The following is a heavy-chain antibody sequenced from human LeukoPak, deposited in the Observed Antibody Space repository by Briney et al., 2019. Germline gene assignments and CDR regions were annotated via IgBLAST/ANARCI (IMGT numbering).Heavy chain of an antibody. J-gene: IGHJ4*02. V-gene: IGHV7-4-1*02. CDR3: ARKLGEVGATNNYFDY. Sequence: ASVKVSCKASGYTFTRYTMNWVRQAPGQGLEWMGWINTNTGNPTYAQGLTGRFVFSLDTSVSTAYLQISSLKAEDTAVYYCARKLGEVGATNNYFDYWGQGTLVTVSS. D-gene: IGHD1-26*01. CDR1: GYTFTRYT. CDR2: INTNTGNP.